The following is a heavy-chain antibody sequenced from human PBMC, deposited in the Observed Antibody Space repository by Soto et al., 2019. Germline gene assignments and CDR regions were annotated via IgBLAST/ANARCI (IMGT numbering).Heavy chain of an antibody. CDR2: INHSGST. Sequence: PSETLSLTCAVYGGSFSGYYWSWIRQPPGKGLEWIGEINHSGSTNYNPSLKSRVTISVDTSKNQFSLKLSSVTAADTAVYYCARGRGEPAVKLDYWGQGTLVTVSS. D-gene: IGHD2-2*01. V-gene: IGHV4-34*01. CDR3: ARGRGEPAVKLDY. CDR1: GGSFSGYY. J-gene: IGHJ4*02.